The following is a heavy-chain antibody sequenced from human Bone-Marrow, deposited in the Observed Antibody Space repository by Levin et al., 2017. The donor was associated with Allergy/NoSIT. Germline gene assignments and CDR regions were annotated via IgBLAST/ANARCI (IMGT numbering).Heavy chain of an antibody. Sequence: HSGGSLRLSCAASGFTFSSYWMHWVRQAPGKGLVWVSRINSDGSSTSYADSVKGRFTISRDNAKNTLYLQMNSLRAEDTAVYYCARPEKEMAVNWYFDLWGRGTLVTVSS. CDR3: ARPEKEMAVNWYFDL. V-gene: IGHV3-74*01. CDR1: GFTFSSYW. D-gene: IGHD5-24*01. J-gene: IGHJ2*01. CDR2: INSDGSST.